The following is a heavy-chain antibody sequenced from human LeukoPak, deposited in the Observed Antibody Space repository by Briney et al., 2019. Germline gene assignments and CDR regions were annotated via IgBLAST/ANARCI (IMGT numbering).Heavy chain of an antibody. V-gene: IGHV1-18*01. CDR3: ARENPRTLYGMDV. CDR1: GYTFTSYG. CDR2: MNPNSGNT. J-gene: IGHJ6*02. Sequence: GASVKVSCKASGYTFTSYGISWVRQAPGQGLEWMGWMNPNSGNTGYAQKFQGRVTMTTDTSTSTAYMELRSLRSDDTAVYYCARENPRTLYGMDVWGQGTTVTVSS. D-gene: IGHD1-14*01.